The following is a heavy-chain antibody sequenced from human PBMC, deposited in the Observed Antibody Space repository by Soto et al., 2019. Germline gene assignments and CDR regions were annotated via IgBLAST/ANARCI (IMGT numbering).Heavy chain of an antibody. CDR3: ARGVPHLRDFWSGYYHFDAFDI. D-gene: IGHD3-3*01. CDR2: IGTAGDT. CDR1: GFTFSSYD. Sequence: GGSLSLSCAASGFTFSSYDMHWVRQATGKGLEWVSAIGTAGDTYYPGSVKGRFTISRENAKNSLYLQMNSLRAGDTAVYYCARGVPHLRDFWSGYYHFDAFDIWGQGTMVTVSS. J-gene: IGHJ3*02. V-gene: IGHV3-13*01.